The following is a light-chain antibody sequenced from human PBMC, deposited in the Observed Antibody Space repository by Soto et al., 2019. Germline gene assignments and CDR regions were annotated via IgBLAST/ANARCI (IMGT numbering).Light chain of an antibody. V-gene: IGLV1-44*01. Sequence: QAVVTQPPSASGTPGQRVTISCSGSSSNIGSNTVNWYQQLPGTAPKLLIYSNNQRPSGVPDRFSGSNSGNTATLTISRVEAGDEADYYCQVWDSSSDHWVFGGGTKLTVL. CDR3: QVWDSSSDHWV. CDR1: SSNIGSNT. CDR2: SNN. J-gene: IGLJ3*02.